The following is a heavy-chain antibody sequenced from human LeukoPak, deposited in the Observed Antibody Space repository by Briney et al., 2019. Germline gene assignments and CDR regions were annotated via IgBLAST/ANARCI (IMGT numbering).Heavy chain of an antibody. Sequence: SSETLSLXCTVSGYSISSGYYWGWIRQPPGRGLEWIGSIYHSGSTYYNPSLKSRVTISVDTSKNQFSLKLSSVTAADTAVYYCARVARRFDYWGQGTLVTVSS. CDR3: ARVARRFDY. J-gene: IGHJ4*02. CDR1: GYSISSGYY. V-gene: IGHV4-38-2*02. CDR2: IYHSGST.